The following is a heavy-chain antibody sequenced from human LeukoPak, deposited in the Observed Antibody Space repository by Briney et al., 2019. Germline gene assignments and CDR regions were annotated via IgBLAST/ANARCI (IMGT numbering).Heavy chain of an antibody. J-gene: IGHJ4*02. Sequence: QPGGSLRLSCAASGFTFSNYEVNWVRQAPGKGLEWVSFISSSGTTIYYADSVKGRFTMSRDNAKNSLYLQMNSLRAEDTAVYYCARDVPNGGIDYWGQGTLVTVSS. CDR2: ISSSGTTI. CDR1: GFTFSNYE. D-gene: IGHD7-27*01. CDR3: ARDVPNGGIDY. V-gene: IGHV3-48*03.